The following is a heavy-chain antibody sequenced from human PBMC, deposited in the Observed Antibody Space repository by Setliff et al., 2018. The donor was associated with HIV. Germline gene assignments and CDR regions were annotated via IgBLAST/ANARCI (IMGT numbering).Heavy chain of an antibody. CDR2: ISTDGSST. Sequence: PGGSLRLSCAASGFTFSSYWIHWVRQAPGKGLVWVSRISTDGSSTSYADSVKGRFTISRDNAKNTLYLQMNSLRAEDTAVYYCARVASGYDYGWLDPWGQGTLVTVSS. D-gene: IGHD5-12*01. V-gene: IGHV3-74*01. CDR3: ARVASGYDYGWLDP. J-gene: IGHJ5*02. CDR1: GFTFSSYW.